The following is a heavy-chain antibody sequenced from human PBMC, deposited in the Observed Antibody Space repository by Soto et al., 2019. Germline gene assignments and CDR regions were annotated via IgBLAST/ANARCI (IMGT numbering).Heavy chain of an antibody. Sequence: PSETLSLTCTVSGASISSYYSLWIRLPPGKGLEWIGFIYYSGSTNYNPSLKSRVTISGDTSKNQFSLKLSSVTAADTAVYYCARDVQQLAARVLDPWGQGTLVTVSS. J-gene: IGHJ5*02. V-gene: IGHV4-59*01. CDR3: ARDVQQLAARVLDP. CDR2: IYYSGST. D-gene: IGHD6-13*01. CDR1: GASISSYY.